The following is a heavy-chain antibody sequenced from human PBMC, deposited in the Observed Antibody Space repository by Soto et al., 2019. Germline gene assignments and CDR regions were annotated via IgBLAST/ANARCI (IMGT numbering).Heavy chain of an antibody. Sequence: GGSLRLSCAASGFTFSSYAMSWIRQAPGKGLEWVSVISGSVGTTYYADSVKGRFTISRDNSKSTLYLQMNSLRAEDTAVYYCATSLPLSHLAFWSDYLDYWGQGTLVTVSS. CDR1: GFTFSSYA. J-gene: IGHJ4*02. CDR3: ATSLPLSHLAFWSDYLDY. CDR2: ISGSVGTT. V-gene: IGHV3-23*01. D-gene: IGHD3-3*01.